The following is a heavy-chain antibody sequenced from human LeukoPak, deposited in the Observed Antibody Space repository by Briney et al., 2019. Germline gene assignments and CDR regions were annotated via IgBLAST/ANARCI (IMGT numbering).Heavy chain of an antibody. J-gene: IGHJ3*02. CDR3: VKHSRYGSFDM. V-gene: IGHV3-23*01. Sequence: GGSLRLSCAASGFTFSDYALSWVRQTPGKGLEWVAATTGSSGDTYHADSVKGRFAISRDNSKNTLYLQMNSLRAEDTAVYYCVKHSRYGSFDMWGQGTVVTVSS. CDR1: GFTFSDYA. CDR2: TTGSSGDT. D-gene: IGHD5-18*01.